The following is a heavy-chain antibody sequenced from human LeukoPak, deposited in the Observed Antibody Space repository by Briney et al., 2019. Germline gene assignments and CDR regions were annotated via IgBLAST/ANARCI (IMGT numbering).Heavy chain of an antibody. V-gene: IGHV4-34*01. CDR3: ARGYCSGGSCYRDFDY. D-gene: IGHD2-15*01. Sequence: PSETLSLTCPVYGGSLNNYYWSWIRQPPGKGLEWIGQINHSGSTKYNPSLKSRVTISLDTSQNQFSLNLSSVTAADTAVYYCARGYCSGGSCYRDFDYWGQGTLVTVSS. J-gene: IGHJ4*02. CDR1: GGSLNNYY. CDR2: INHSGST.